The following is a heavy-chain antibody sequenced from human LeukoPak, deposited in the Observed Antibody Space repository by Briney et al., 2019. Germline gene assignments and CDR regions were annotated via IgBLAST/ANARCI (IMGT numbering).Heavy chain of an antibody. D-gene: IGHD3-22*01. J-gene: IGHJ4*02. CDR1: GGSISSSSYS. V-gene: IGHV4-39*07. CDR3: AREWASRGSQAMGVFDY. CDR2: IYYSGST. Sequence: SETLSLTCTVSGGSISSSSYSWGWTRQPPGKGLEWTGSIYYSGSTYYNPARKSRVTISVDTSKNQFSLKLSSVTAADTAVYYCAREWASRGSQAMGVFDYWGQGTLVTVSS.